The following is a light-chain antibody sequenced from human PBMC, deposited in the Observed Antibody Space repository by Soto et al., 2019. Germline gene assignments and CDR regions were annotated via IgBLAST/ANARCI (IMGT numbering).Light chain of an antibody. CDR1: QSVSSSF. CDR2: GAS. J-gene: IGKJ1*01. V-gene: IGKV3-20*01. CDR3: HQYGSSPRT. Sequence: EIVLTQSPGTLSLSPGERATLSCRASQSVSSSFLAWYQQKPGQAPSLLIYGASSRATPIPDRFSGSGSGTDFTLTISRLEPEDFAVYYCHQYGSSPRTFGQGTKVEIK.